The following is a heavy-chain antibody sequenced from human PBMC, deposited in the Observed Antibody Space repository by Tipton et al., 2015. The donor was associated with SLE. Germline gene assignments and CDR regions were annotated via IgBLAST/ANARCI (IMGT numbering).Heavy chain of an antibody. V-gene: IGHV1-18*01. J-gene: IGHJ4*02. CDR1: GYTFTSYG. CDR2: ISAYNGNT. CDR3: ARVRIPPTGPTSEPYDSSGYYLDY. Sequence: QVQLVQSGAEVKKPGASVKVSCKASGYTFTSYGISWVRQAPGQGLEWMGWISAYNGNTNYAQKLQGRVTMTTDTSTSTAYMELRSLRSDDTAVYYCARVRIPPTGPTSEPYDSSGYYLDYWGQGTLVTVSS. D-gene: IGHD3-22*01.